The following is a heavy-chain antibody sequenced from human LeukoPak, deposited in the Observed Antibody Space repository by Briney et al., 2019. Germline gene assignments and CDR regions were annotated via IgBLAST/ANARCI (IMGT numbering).Heavy chain of an antibody. Sequence: PSETLSLTCTVSGGSISSGSYYWSWIRQPAGKGLEWIGRIYTSGSTNYNPSLRSRVTISVDTSKNQFSLKLSSVTAADTAVYYCARLGSGYEMSEWELNYYYYYMDVWGKGTTVTVSS. J-gene: IGHJ6*03. CDR3: ARLGSGYEMSEWELNYYYYYMDV. CDR2: IYTSGST. CDR1: GGSISSGSYY. D-gene: IGHD1-26*01. V-gene: IGHV4-61*02.